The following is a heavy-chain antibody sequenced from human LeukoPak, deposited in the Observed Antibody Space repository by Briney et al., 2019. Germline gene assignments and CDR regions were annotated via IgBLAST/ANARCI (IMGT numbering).Heavy chain of an antibody. CDR1: GFTFSSYA. J-gene: IGHJ4*02. CDR2: ISGSGGST. CDR3: ARGLLRDGYTYSYSFNY. V-gene: IGHV3-23*01. D-gene: IGHD5-18*01. Sequence: GGSLRLSCAASGFTFSSYATSWVRQAPGKGLEWVSAISGSGGSTYYADSVKGRFTISRDNSKNTLYLQMNSLRAEDTAVYYCARGLLRDGYTYSYSFNYWGQGTLVTVSS.